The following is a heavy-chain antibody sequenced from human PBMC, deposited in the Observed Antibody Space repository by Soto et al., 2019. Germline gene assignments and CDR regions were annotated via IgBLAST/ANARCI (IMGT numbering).Heavy chain of an antibody. CDR1: VFTFSSYA. D-gene: IGHD3-22*01. J-gene: IGHJ3*02. Sequence: PGGSLRLSCASSVFTFSSYAMHWVRQAPGKGLEWVAVISYDGSNKYYADSVKGRFTISRDNSKNTLYLQMNSLRAEDTAVYYCARSPITMSAFDIWGQGTMVTVSS. CDR3: ARSPITMSAFDI. CDR2: ISYDGSNK. V-gene: IGHV3-30-3*01.